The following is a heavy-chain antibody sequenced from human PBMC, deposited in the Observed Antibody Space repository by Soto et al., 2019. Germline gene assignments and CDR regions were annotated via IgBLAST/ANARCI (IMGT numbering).Heavy chain of an antibody. J-gene: IGHJ6*02. CDR1: GFSLSTSGMC. CDR2: IDWDDDK. CDR3: ARAVLTFFPRQYYGMDV. Sequence: SGPTLVNPTQTLTLTCTFSGFSLSTSGMCVSWIRQPPGKALEWLALIDWDDDKYHSTSLKTRLTISKDTSKNQVVLTMTNMDPVDTATYYCARAVLTFFPRQYYGMDVWGQGTTVTVSS. V-gene: IGHV2-70*01. D-gene: IGHD3-3*02.